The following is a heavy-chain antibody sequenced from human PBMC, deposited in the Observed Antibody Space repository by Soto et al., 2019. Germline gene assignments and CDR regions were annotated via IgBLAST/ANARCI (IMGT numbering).Heavy chain of an antibody. V-gene: IGHV4-31*03. CDR1: GGSISSGGYY. D-gene: IGHD5-12*01. Sequence: SETLSLTCTVSGGSISSGGYYWGWIRQHPGKGLEWIGYIYYSGSTYYNPSLKSRVTISVDTSKNQFSLKLSSVTAADTAVYYCARGSGYDSRWFDPRGQGPLVTVSS. CDR2: IYYSGST. J-gene: IGHJ5*02. CDR3: ARGSGYDSRWFDP.